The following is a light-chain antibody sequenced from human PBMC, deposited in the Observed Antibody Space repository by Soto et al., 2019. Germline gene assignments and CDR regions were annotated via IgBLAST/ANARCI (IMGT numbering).Light chain of an antibody. CDR1: SSNIGSKT. Sequence: QAVLTQPPSTSGTPGQRVTISCSGSSSNIGSKTVNWYQHLPGTAPKLLIFSNNQRPSGVPDRFSASKSGTTASLAVSGLQSEDEADYYCAAWDDRLNGYVFGNGTKVNVL. CDR2: SNN. V-gene: IGLV1-44*01. J-gene: IGLJ1*01. CDR3: AAWDDRLNGYV.